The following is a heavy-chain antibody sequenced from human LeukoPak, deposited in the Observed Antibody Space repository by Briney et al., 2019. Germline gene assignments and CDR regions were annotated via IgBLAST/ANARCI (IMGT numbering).Heavy chain of an antibody. V-gene: IGHV4-31*03. CDR1: GGSISSGGYY. CDR2: IYYSGST. D-gene: IGHD3-16*01. CDR3: ARHRITFGGVTTGFDP. J-gene: IGHJ5*02. Sequence: SQTLSLTCTVSGGSISSGGYYWSWIRQHPGKGLEWSGYIYYSGSTYYNPSLKSRVTISVDTSKNQFSLKLSSVTAADTAVYYCARHRITFGGVTTGFDPWGQGTLVTVSS.